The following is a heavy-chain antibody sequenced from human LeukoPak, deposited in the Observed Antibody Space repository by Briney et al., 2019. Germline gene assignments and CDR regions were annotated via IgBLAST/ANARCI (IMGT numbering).Heavy chain of an antibody. Sequence: SDTQSLICTVSGDPISSRSYYWRWIRQPPGKGLERHGSIYYSGRTYYNPSLKSRVTISIDTSKNQFSLKLSSVTAADTAVYYCAARTERATFDYWGQGTLVTVSS. V-gene: IGHV4-39*01. CDR3: AARTERATFDY. J-gene: IGHJ4*02. D-gene: IGHD5-24*01. CDR1: GDPISSRSYY. CDR2: IYYSGRT.